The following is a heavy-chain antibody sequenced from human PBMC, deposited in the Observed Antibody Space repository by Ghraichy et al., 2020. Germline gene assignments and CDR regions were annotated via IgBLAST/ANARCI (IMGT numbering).Heavy chain of an antibody. CDR3: ARDGVGSSSWNFDY. V-gene: IGHV3-30*04. CDR1: GFTFSSYA. D-gene: IGHD6-13*01. J-gene: IGHJ4*02. CDR2: ISYDGSNK. Sequence: GGSLRLSCAASGFTFSSYAMHWVRQAPGKGLEWVAVISYDGSNKYYADSVKGRFTISRDNSKNTLYLQMNSLRAEDTAVYYCARDGVGSSSWNFDYWGQGTLVTVSS.